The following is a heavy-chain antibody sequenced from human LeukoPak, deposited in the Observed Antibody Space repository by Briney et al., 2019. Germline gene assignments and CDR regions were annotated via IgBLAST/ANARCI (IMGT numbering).Heavy chain of an antibody. CDR3: ARAPPGDYYGSGSYAFDI. D-gene: IGHD3-10*01. Sequence: GESLKISCKGSGYSFTTYWIGWVRQMPGKGLEWMGIIYPGDSHIRYSPSFQGQVTISADNSISTANLQWSSLKASDTAMYYCARAPPGDYYGSGSYAFDIWGQGTMVTVSS. CDR1: GYSFTTYW. CDR2: IYPGDSHI. J-gene: IGHJ3*02. V-gene: IGHV5-51*01.